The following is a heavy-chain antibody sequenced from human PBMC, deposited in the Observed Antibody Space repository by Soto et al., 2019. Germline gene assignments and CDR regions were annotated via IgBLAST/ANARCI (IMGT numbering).Heavy chain of an antibody. CDR3: ASQIFWSGSTAHCMDV. CDR1: GFTFSTYG. V-gene: IGHV3-33*01. D-gene: IGHD3-3*01. Sequence: GGSLRLSCAASGFTFSTYGMHWVRQAPGKGLEWVAVIWFDGTKKYYADSVNGRFTITRDNSKNTLYLQMNSLRAEDTVVYYCASQIFWSGSTAHCMDVWGQGTAVTVSS. J-gene: IGHJ6*02. CDR2: IWFDGTKK.